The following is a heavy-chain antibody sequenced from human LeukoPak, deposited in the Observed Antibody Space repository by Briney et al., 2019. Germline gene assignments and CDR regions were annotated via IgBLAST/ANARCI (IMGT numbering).Heavy chain of an antibody. CDR3: AKDFHRLGEFDAFDI. CDR2: ISCSGDST. CDR1: GFTVSNNY. D-gene: IGHD3-16*01. J-gene: IGHJ3*02. V-gene: IGHV3-23*01. Sequence: GGSLRLSCAASGFTVSNNYMSWVRQAPGKGLEWVSSISCSGDSTFYADPVKGRFTISRDNPNNSLYLQMNSLRAEDTALYYCAKDFHRLGEFDAFDIWGQGTMVTVSS.